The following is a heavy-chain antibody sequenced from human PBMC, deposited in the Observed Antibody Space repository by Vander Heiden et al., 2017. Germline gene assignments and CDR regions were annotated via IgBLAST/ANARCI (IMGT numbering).Heavy chain of an antibody. CDR1: GFTFSSYA. Sequence: QVQLVESGGGVVQPGRSLRLSCAASGFTFSSYAMHWVRQAPGKGLEWVAVISYDGSNKYYADSVKGRFTISRDNSKNTLYLQMNSLRAEDTAVYYCARDPSSSGTHFDYWGQGTLVTVSS. CDR3: ARDPSSSGTHFDY. V-gene: IGHV3-30-3*01. D-gene: IGHD6-19*01. CDR2: ISYDGSNK. J-gene: IGHJ4*02.